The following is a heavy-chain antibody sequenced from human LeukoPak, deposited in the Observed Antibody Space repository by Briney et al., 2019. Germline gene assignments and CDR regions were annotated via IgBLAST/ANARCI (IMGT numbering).Heavy chain of an antibody. V-gene: IGHV3-21*01. D-gene: IGHD2-2*01. CDR1: GFTFSSYS. J-gene: IGHJ3*02. CDR2: ISSSSSYI. CDR3: ARPLSPRYCSSTSCQGAFGI. Sequence: PGGSLRLSCAASGFTFSSYSMNWVRQAPGKGLEWVSSISSSSSYIYYADSVKGRFTISRDNAKNSLYLQMNSLRAEDTAVYYCARPLSPRYCSSTSCQGAFGIWGQGTMVTVSS.